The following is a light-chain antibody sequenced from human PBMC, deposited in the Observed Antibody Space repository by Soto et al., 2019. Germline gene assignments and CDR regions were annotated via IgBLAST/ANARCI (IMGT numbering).Light chain of an antibody. CDR1: NIGIKA. CDR2: DDG. CDR3: QVWDSGNDHPV. V-gene: IGLV3-21*02. Sequence: SYELTQPPSLSVAPGQTARMTCGGNNIGIKAVHWCQQRPGQAPVLVVHDDGDRPSGIPDRFSGSNSGNTATLTITRVEAGDEADYYCQVWDSGNDHPVFGGGTKLTVL. J-gene: IGLJ3*02.